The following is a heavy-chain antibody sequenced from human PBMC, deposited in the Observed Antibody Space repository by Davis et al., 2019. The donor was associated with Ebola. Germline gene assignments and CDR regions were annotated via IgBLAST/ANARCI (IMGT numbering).Heavy chain of an antibody. J-gene: IGHJ6*02. V-gene: IGHV4-34*01. CDR2: INHSGST. D-gene: IGHD5-18*01. Sequence: SQTLSLTCAVYGGSFSGHYWRWIRQPPGKGLEWIGDINHSGSTNYNPSLKSRVPISVDTSKNQFPLKLSSVTAADTAVYYCARLDTAMVLYYYYGMDVWGQGTTVTVSS. CDR3: ARLDTAMVLYYYYGMDV. CDR1: GGSFSGHY.